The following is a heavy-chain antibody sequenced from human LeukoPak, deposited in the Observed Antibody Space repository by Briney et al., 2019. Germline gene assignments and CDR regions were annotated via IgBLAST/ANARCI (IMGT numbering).Heavy chain of an antibody. D-gene: IGHD4-17*01. CDR1: GDSMSDYF. J-gene: IGHJ4*02. V-gene: IGHV4-59*01. CDR3: AAMTTVTTYSYFLDS. Sequence: AETLSLTCTVSGDSMSDYFWTWIRQPPGKGLEWIGYAADSGSTNYNPSLKSRVTISVDSSTNHFSLRLTSVTAADTAIYYCAAMTTVTTYSYFLDSRGQGTLLNVSS. CDR2: AADSGST.